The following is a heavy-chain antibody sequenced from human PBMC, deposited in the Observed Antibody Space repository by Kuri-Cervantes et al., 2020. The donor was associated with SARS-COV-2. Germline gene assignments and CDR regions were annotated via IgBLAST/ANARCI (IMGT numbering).Heavy chain of an antibody. V-gene: IGHV4-39*01. CDR3: ARQEVVAATNWFDP. Sequence: ESLKISCTVSGGSISSSSYYWGWIRQPPGKGLEWIGSIYYSGSTYYNPSLKSRVTISVDTSKNQFSLKLSSVTAADTAVHYCARQEVVAATNWFDPWGQGTLVTVSS. D-gene: IGHD2-15*01. J-gene: IGHJ5*02. CDR1: GGSISSSSYY. CDR2: IYYSGST.